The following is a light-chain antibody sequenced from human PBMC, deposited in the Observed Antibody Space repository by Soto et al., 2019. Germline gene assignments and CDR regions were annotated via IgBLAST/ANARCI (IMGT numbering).Light chain of an antibody. CDR3: CAYAGSSPWV. CDR2: EVS. CDR1: SCDVGGYNL. J-gene: IGLJ3*02. V-gene: IGLV2-23*02. Sequence: QSALTQPASVSGSPGQSITISCTGTSCDVGGYNLVSWYQQHPGKAPKLMIYEVSKRPSGVSNRFSGSKSGNTAYLPISGLQAEDEADYDCCAYAGSSPWVFGVGTKLTVL.